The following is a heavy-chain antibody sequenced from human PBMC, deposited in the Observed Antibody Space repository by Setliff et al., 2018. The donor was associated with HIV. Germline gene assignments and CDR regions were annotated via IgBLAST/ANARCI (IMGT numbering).Heavy chain of an antibody. CDR2: IGQDGSEK. CDR3: VKTTGSVLGTYYFDL. CDR1: GFTVSSNY. J-gene: IGHJ4*02. Sequence: GSLRLSCAASGFTVSSNYMSWVRQAPGKGLEWVANIGQDGSEKNYVDSVKGRFTISRDNTENSLYLQMHSLRPDDTAFYYCVKTTGSVLGTYYFDLWGQGTLVTVSS. V-gene: IGHV3-7*03. D-gene: IGHD3-16*01.